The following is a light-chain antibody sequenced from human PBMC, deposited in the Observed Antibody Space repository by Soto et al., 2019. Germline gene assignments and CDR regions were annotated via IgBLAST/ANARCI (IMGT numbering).Light chain of an antibody. Sequence: QSVLTQSASVSGSPGQSITISCTGTSSDVGGCNYVSWYQQLPGKAPKLMIYDVSNRPSGVSNRFSGSKSGNTASLMISGLQAEDEADYYCSSYTSSSTVVFGGGTQLTVL. V-gene: IGLV2-14*01. CDR2: DVS. CDR3: SSYTSSSTVV. J-gene: IGLJ3*02. CDR1: SSDVGGCNY.